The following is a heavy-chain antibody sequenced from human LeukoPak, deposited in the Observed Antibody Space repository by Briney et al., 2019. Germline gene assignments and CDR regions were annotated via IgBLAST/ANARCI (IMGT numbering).Heavy chain of an antibody. CDR3: ARVFVRIRLNDDPGAFDI. V-gene: IGHV3-53*01. Sequence: GGSLRLSCAASGFTVGSNYMSWVRQAPGKGLEWVSVIYSGGSTYYADSVKGRLTISRDNSKNTLYLQMNSLRAEDTAVYYCARVFVRIRLNDDPGAFDIWGQGTMVTVSS. CDR2: IYSGGST. D-gene: IGHD1-1*01. CDR1: GFTVGSNY. J-gene: IGHJ3*02.